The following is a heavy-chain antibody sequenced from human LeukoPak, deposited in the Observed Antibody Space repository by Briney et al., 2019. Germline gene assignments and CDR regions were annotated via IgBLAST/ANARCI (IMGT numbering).Heavy chain of an antibody. V-gene: IGHV1-69*13. CDR1: GGTFSSYA. CDR3: ARGPPRIWEHYYYYMDV. D-gene: IGHD1-1*01. Sequence: ASVKVSCKASGGTFSSYAISWVRQAPGQGLEWMGGIIPIFGTANYAQKFQGRVTITADESTSTAYMELSSLRSEDTAVYYCARGPPRIWEHYYYYMDVWGKGTTVTVSS. CDR2: IIPIFGTA. J-gene: IGHJ6*03.